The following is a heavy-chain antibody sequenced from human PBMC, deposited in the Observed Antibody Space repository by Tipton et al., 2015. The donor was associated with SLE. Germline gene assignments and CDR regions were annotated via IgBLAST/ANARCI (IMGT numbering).Heavy chain of an antibody. Sequence: QVQLVQSGAEVKKPGASVKVSCKASGYTFTDYYMHWVRQAPGQGLEWMGWMNPSSGGTGYAQKFQGRVTFSSDTSRSTAFMELTSLRSDDTAVYYCARSDYGATTLTPWGQGTLVTVAS. V-gene: IGHV1-2*02. CDR2: MNPSSGGT. J-gene: IGHJ5*02. CDR3: ARSDYGATTLTP. D-gene: IGHD4-17*01. CDR1: GYTFTDYY.